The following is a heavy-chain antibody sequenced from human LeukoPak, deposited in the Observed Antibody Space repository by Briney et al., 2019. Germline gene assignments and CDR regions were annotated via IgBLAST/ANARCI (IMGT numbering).Heavy chain of an antibody. CDR1: GFIVRTNY. D-gene: IGHD1-26*01. Sequence: GGSVRLSCAASGFIVRTNYMTWVRQAPGKALEWVSVIYISGTTSYADSVRGRFTISRDNAKNSLYLQRNSLRVEDTAVYYCARGWELDPWGQGTLVTVSS. CDR2: IYISGTT. V-gene: IGHV3-53*01. CDR3: ARGWELDP. J-gene: IGHJ5*02.